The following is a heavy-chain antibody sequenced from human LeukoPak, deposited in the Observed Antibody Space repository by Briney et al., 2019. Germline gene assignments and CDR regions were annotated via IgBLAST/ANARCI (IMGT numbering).Heavy chain of an antibody. Sequence: ASMKVSCKASGGTFSSYAISWVRQAPGQGLEWMGGIIPIFGTANYAQKFQGRVTITADESTSTAYMELSSLRSEDTAVYYCARGPRYCSGGSCYFGYYYYGMDVWGQGTTVTVSS. D-gene: IGHD2-15*01. J-gene: IGHJ6*02. V-gene: IGHV1-69*01. CDR1: GGTFSSYA. CDR2: IIPIFGTA. CDR3: ARGPRYCSGGSCYFGYYYYGMDV.